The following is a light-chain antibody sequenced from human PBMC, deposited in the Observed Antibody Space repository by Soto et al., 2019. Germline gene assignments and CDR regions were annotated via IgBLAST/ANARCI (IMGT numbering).Light chain of an antibody. V-gene: IGKV1-5*01. Sequence: EIQMTQSPSTLSASVGDRVTITCRASQSISGWLAWYQQKPGKAPSLLIYGSSNREIGIPARFSGSGSGTHFTFTISSLQTEDIGTYYCQQYDIRPITFGRGTRLEIK. J-gene: IGKJ5*01. CDR2: GSS. CDR3: QQYDIRPIT. CDR1: QSISGW.